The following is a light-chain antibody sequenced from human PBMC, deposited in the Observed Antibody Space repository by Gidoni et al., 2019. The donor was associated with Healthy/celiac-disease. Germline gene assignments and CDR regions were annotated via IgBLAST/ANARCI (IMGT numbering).Light chain of an antibody. CDR1: QSISSY. J-gene: IGKJ5*01. V-gene: IGKV1-39*01. CDR2: AAS. CDR3: QQSNRHPVT. Sequence: DIQMTQSPSSLSASVGDRVTITRRASQSISSYLNWYPQKPGKAPKLLIYAASSLQSRVPSRFSGSGAGTDFTLTSSSQQPEDVATYYWQQSNRHPVTFGQGTRLEIK.